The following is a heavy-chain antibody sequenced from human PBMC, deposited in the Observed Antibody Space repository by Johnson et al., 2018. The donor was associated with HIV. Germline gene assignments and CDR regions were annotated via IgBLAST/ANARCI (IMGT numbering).Heavy chain of an antibody. Sequence: VQLVESGGGVVRPGGSLRLSCAASGFTFDDYGMNWVRQAPGKGLEWVSTISDSTYYADSVTVRFTISRDNSKTTLYLQMNSLRAEDTALYYCARDLLSRAFDIWGQGTMVTVSS. CDR3: ARDLLSRAFDI. V-gene: IGHV3-20*04. CDR2: ISDST. J-gene: IGHJ3*02. CDR1: GFTFDDYG.